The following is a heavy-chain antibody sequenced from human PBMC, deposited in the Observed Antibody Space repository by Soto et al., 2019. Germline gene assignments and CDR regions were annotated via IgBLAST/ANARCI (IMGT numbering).Heavy chain of an antibody. D-gene: IGHD3-10*01. V-gene: IGHV5-51*01. CDR2: INPADSDT. CDR1: GYTFLTSW. Sequence: GESLKISCKGSGYTFLTSWVGWVRQMHGQGLEWMGIINPADSDTRYSPSFQGQVTISADKSISTAYLQWSSLKASDTAIYYCARLTRARGLNSFYAMDVWGQGDTVTV. CDR3: ARLTRARGLNSFYAMDV. J-gene: IGHJ6*02.